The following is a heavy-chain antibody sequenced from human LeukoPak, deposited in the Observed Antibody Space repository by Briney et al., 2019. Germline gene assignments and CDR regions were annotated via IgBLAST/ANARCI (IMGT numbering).Heavy chain of an antibody. CDR1: GYTFTSYG. D-gene: IGHD2-15*01. CDR3: ARAVAGWYYYYMDV. V-gene: IGHV1-18*01. J-gene: IGHJ6*03. Sequence: ASVKVSCKASGYTFTSYGICWVRQAPGQGLEWMGWISAYNGNTNYAQKLQGRVTMTTDTSTSTAYMELRSLRSDDTAVYYCARAVAGWYYYYMDVWGKGTTVTVSS. CDR2: ISAYNGNT.